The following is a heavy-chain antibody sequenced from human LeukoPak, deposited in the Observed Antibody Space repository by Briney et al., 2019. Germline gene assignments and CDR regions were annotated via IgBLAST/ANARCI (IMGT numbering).Heavy chain of an antibody. V-gene: IGHV1-18*01. CDR1: GYTFTGYG. D-gene: IGHD2-21*02. CDR2: ISAYNGNT. J-gene: IGHJ6*02. Sequence: ASVKVSCKASGYTFTGYGISWVRQAPGQGLEWMGWISAYNGNTNYAQKLQGRVTMTTDTSTSTAYMELRSLRSDDTAVYYCARDGLKVTAKYYYYYGMDVWGQGTTVTVSS. CDR3: ARDGLKVTAKYYYYYGMDV.